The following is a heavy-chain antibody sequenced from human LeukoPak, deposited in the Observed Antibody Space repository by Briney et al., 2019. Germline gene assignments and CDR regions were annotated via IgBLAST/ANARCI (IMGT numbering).Heavy chain of an antibody. V-gene: IGHV3-21*01. Sequence: GGSLTLSCAASAFAFTSYSINWVRQAPGKGLEWVSSTSSSSDYIYYADSMKGRFSTSGDNAKNSLYLHMNSLRVEDTAVYYCARGHSGSYQRTDAFDIWGQGTMVTVSS. CDR3: ARGHSGSYQRTDAFDI. J-gene: IGHJ3*02. D-gene: IGHD1-26*01. CDR2: TSSSSDYI. CDR1: AFAFTSYS.